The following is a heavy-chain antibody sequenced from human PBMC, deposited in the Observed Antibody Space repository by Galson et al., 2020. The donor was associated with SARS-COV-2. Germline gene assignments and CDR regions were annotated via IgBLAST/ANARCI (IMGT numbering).Heavy chain of an antibody. D-gene: IGHD6-13*01. Sequence: GPTLATPPQTLTLTCTFSGFSLSTSGKCVSWIRQPTGKALAWLARMNWDDDKYYSTSLKTRLTISKDTSKNQVVLTMTNMDPVDTATYYCARIDAAAGLGMDVWGKGTTVTVSS. CDR3: ARIDAAAGLGMDV. V-gene: IGHV2-70*11. J-gene: IGHJ6*04. CDR2: MNWDDDK. CDR1: GFSLSTSGKC.